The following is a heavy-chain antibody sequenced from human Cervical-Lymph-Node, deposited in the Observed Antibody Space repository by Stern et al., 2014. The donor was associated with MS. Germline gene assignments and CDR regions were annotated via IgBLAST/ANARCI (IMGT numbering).Heavy chain of an antibody. Sequence: QVQLVESGGGVVQPGGSLRLSCAASGFTFSSSGMHWVRQPPGTGLEWGAVISYDGSPKYCADSVKGRFTISRDNSKNTLYLQMDSLRAEDTAVYYCATEYGSGWYGNYFDYWGQGTLVTVSS. CDR1: GFTFSSSG. V-gene: IGHV3-30*03. J-gene: IGHJ4*02. D-gene: IGHD6-19*01. CDR2: ISYDGSPK. CDR3: ATEYGSGWYGNYFDY.